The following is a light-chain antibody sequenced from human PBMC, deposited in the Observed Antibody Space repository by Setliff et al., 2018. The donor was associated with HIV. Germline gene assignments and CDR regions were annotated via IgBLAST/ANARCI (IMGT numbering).Light chain of an antibody. Sequence: QSALTQPASVSGSPGQSITISCTGTSSDIGSYILVSWYQQHPGRAPKLIVYEISKRPSGVSNRFSGSKSGNTASLTISGLQAEDEADYYCCSYTGSSSYVFGGGTK. J-gene: IGLJ1*01. CDR3: CSYTGSSSYV. V-gene: IGLV2-23*02. CDR2: EIS. CDR1: SSDIGSYIL.